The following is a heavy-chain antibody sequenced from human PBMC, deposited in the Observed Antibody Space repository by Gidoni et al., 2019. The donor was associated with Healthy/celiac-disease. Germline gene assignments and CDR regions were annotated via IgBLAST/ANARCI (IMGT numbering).Heavy chain of an antibody. CDR1: GFTFCSYS. Sequence: EVQLVESGGGLVKPGGSLRLSCAASGFTFCSYSMNWVRQAPGKGLEWVSSISSSSSYIYYADSVKGRFTISRDNAKNSLYLQMNSLRAEDTAVYYCARQLRYFDWPEFDYWGQGTLVTVSS. V-gene: IGHV3-21*01. CDR3: ARQLRYFDWPEFDY. CDR2: ISSSSSYI. D-gene: IGHD3-9*01. J-gene: IGHJ4*02.